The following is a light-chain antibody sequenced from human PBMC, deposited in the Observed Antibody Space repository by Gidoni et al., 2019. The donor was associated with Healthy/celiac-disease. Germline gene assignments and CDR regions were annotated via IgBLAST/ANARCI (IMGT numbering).Light chain of an antibody. CDR1: QDISNY. V-gene: IGKV1-33*01. CDR3: QQYDNLPRT. Sequence: DIQMTQSPSSLSASVGDRVTITCQASQDISNYLNWYQQKPGKAPKLLIYDASNWETGVPSRFSGSGSGTDFTFTISSLQPEDIATYYCQQYDNLPRTFXXXTKLEIK. J-gene: IGKJ2*01. CDR2: DAS.